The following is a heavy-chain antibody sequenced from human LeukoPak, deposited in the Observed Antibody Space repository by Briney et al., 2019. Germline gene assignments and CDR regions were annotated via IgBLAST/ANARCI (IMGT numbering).Heavy chain of an antibody. CDR3: ARRRGAAYSSGYYI. V-gene: IGHV4-39*01. Sequence: SETLSLTCTVSGGSISSSSYYWGWIRQPPGKGLEWIGSIYYSGSTYYNPSLKSRVTISVDTSKNQFSLKLSSVTAADTAVYYCARRRGAAYSSGYYIWGQGTMVTVSS. CDR1: GGSISSSSYY. CDR2: IYYSGST. J-gene: IGHJ3*02. D-gene: IGHD6-19*01.